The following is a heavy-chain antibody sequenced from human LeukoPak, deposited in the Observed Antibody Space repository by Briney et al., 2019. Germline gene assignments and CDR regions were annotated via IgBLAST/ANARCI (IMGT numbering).Heavy chain of an antibody. V-gene: IGHV3-53*01. Sequence: GGSLRLSCAASGFTVSSNYMSWVRQAPGKGLEWVSVIYSGGSTYYADSVKGRLTISRDNSKNTLYLQMNSLRAEDTAVYYCARDMAAAGLLDYWGQGTLVTVPS. D-gene: IGHD6-13*01. CDR1: GFTVSSNY. CDR3: ARDMAAAGLLDY. J-gene: IGHJ4*02. CDR2: IYSGGST.